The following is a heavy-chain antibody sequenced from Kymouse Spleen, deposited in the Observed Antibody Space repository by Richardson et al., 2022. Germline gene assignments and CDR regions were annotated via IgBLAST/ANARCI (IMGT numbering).Heavy chain of an antibody. V-gene: IGHV4-39*01. J-gene: IGHJ4*02. D-gene: IGHD3-22*01. CDR2: IYYSGST. CDR3: ARPLITMIVVVMGL. CDR1: GGSISSSSYY. Sequence: QLQLQESGPGLVKPSETLSLTCTVSGGSISSSSYYWGWIRQPPGKGLEWIGSIYYSGSTYYNPSLKSRVTISVDTSKNQFSLKLSSVTAADTAVYYCARPLITMIVVVMGLLGPGNPGHRLL.